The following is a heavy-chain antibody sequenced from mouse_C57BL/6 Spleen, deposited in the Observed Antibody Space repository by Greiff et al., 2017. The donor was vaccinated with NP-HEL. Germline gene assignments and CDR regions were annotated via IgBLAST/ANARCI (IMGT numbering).Heavy chain of an antibody. D-gene: IGHD1-3*01. Sequence: VKLVESGAELARPGASVKLSCKASGYTFTSYGISWVKQRTGQGLEWIGEIYPRSGNTYYNEKFKGKATLTADKSSSTAYMELRSLTSEDSAVYFCAKEEEVAMDYWGQGTSVTVSS. J-gene: IGHJ4*01. V-gene: IGHV1-81*01. CDR3: AKEEEVAMDY. CDR2: IYPRSGNT. CDR1: GYTFTSYG.